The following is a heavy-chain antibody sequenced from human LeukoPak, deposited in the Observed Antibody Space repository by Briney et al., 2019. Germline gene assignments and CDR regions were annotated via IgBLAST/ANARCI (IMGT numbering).Heavy chain of an antibody. CDR1: GFTFTSYA. V-gene: IGHV3-23*01. Sequence: GGSLRLSCEASGFTFTSYAMHWVRQAPGKGLEWVSSISASGSGTFYTDSMNGRYTISRDNAKKTFFLQMKNLRPGDTALYYCAKGRDTSGRQNFDFWGQGTLVTVSS. CDR3: AKGRDTSGRQNFDF. J-gene: IGHJ4*02. D-gene: IGHD6-19*01. CDR2: ISASGSGT.